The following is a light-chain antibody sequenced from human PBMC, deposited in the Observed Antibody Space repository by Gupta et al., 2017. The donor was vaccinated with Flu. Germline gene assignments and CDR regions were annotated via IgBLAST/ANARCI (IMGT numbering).Light chain of an antibody. Sequence: SYVLPHTPSVSVAPGQPPRITCGGNNIGSKSVHWYHQKPGQAPVLVVYDDSDRRSGIRERSSGSNSGNTATRTISRVEAGDEADYYCQVWDSSSGHVVFGGGTKLTVL. CDR1: NIGSKS. CDR3: QVWDSSSGHVV. J-gene: IGLJ2*01. CDR2: DDS. V-gene: IGLV3-21*02.